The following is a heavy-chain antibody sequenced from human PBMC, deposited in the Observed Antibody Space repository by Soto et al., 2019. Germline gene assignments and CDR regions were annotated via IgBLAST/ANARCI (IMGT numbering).Heavy chain of an antibody. CDR2: TYYSGST. J-gene: IGHJ4*02. CDR3: ARGAAYDFWSRYYNY. D-gene: IGHD3-3*01. Sequence: SETLSLTCSVSGASVTSSTYYWGWLRQPPGKGLEWIGYTYYSGSTRYSPSLKSRVTISIDTSKNQFSLILSSVTAADTAVYYCARGAAYDFWSRYYNYWGQGTLVTVS. CDR1: GASVTSSTYY. V-gene: IGHV4-61*01.